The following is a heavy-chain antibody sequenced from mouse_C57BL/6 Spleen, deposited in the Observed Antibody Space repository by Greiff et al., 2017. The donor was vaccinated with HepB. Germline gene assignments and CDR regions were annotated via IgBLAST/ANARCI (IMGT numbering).Heavy chain of an antibody. CDR1: GYTFTSYW. Sequence: QVQLQQPGAELVRPGTSVKLSCKASGYTFTSYWMHWVKQRPGQGLGWIGVIDPSDSYTNYNQKFKGKATLTVDTSSSAAYLLLSSLTSEDSAVYYGARSAVQAEFDYWGQGTLVTVAA. CDR3: ARSAVQAEFDY. J-gene: IGHJ3*01. CDR2: IDPSDSYT. V-gene: IGHV1-59*01. D-gene: IGHD3-2*02.